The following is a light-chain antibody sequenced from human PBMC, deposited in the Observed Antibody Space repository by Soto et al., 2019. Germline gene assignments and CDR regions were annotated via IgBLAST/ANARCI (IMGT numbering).Light chain of an antibody. Sequence: EIVLTQSPGTLSLSPGERATLSCRARQSVSSNFLAWYQQKPGQSPRLLIYGASSRATGIPDMFSGSGSGTDFTLTISRLEPEDFAVYYCQQYDSSPLTFGGGTKVEIK. CDR3: QQYDSSPLT. CDR2: GAS. CDR1: QSVSSNF. J-gene: IGKJ4*01. V-gene: IGKV3-20*01.